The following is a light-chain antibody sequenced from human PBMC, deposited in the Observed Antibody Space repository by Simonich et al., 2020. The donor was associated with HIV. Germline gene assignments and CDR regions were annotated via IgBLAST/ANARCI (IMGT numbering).Light chain of an antibody. Sequence: EIVLTQSPATLSLSPGERATLSCMARQSVSSFLAWYQQKPGQAPRLLIYDASHRATGIPARFSGSGSRTDFTLTISSLEPEDFAVYYCQQRSNWPLTFGQGTRLEIK. CDR3: QQRSNWPLT. CDR2: DAS. CDR1: QSVSSF. V-gene: IGKV3-11*01. J-gene: IGKJ5*01.